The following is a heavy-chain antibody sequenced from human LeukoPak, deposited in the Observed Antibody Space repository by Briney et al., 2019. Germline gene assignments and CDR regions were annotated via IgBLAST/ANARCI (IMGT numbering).Heavy chain of an antibody. CDR3: AKSNSVEQRGYFAY. V-gene: IGHV3-23*01. J-gene: IGHJ4*02. CDR1: GFTFTTYA. D-gene: IGHD1/OR15-1a*01. CDR2: LANDGGST. Sequence: GGSLRLSCAASGFTFTTYAMSWVRQAPGKGLEWLSSLANDGGSTYYADSVKGRFTISRDNSRNTVYLQMNSLRAEHMAVYYCAKSNSVEQRGYFAYWGQGTLVPVYS.